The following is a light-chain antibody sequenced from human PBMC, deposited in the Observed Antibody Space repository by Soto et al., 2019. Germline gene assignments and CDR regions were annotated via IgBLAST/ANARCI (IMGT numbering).Light chain of an antibody. CDR2: KAS. Sequence: DIQITHSPSTLSGSVIDRFTIRCRASQTISSWLAWYQQKPGKAPKLLIYKASTLKSGFPSRFSGSGSGTEFTLTISSLQPDDFATYYCQHYNSYSEAFGQGTKVDIK. J-gene: IGKJ1*01. V-gene: IGKV1-5*03. CDR3: QHYNSYSEA. CDR1: QTISSW.